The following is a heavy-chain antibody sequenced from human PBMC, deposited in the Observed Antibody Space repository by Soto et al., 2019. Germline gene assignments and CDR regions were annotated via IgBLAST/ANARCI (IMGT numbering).Heavy chain of an antibody. V-gene: IGHV3-23*01. J-gene: IGHJ4*02. Sequence: EVQLLESGGGLVQPGGSLRLSCAASGFTFSNYAMSWVRQAPGKGLEWVSAISGSGGSTYYADSVKGRFTISRYHSRKTLAMEMDRMRDEDTAVFYCATDYGSGSYCSDYGGQGDLVTGAS. CDR2: ISGSGGST. CDR1: GFTFSNYA. D-gene: IGHD3-10*01. CDR3: ATDYGSGSYCSDY.